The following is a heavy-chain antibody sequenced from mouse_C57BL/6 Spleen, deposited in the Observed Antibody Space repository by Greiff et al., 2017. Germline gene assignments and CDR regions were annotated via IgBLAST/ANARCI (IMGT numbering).Heavy chain of an antibody. CDR3: ASQSREYYFDY. J-gene: IGHJ2*01. V-gene: IGHV5-6*01. Sequence: EVQGVESGGDLVKPGGSLKLSCAASGFTFSSYGMSWVRPTPDKRLAWVATISSGGSYTYYPDSVKGRCTISRDDAKHTLYLQMSRLKDEDTTMYYVASQSREYYFDYWGQGTTLTVSS. D-gene: IGHD3-3*01. CDR1: GFTFSSYG. CDR2: ISSGGSYT.